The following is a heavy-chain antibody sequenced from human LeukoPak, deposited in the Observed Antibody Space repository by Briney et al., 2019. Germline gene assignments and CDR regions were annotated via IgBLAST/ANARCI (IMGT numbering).Heavy chain of an antibody. CDR1: GGSISSYY. CDR2: IYTSGST. CDR3: ASSSSSWFSTPYYYGMDV. Sequence: PSETLSLTCTVSGGSISSYYWSWIRQPAGKGLEWIGRIYTSGSTNYNPSLKSRVTMSVDTSKNQFSLKLSSVTAADTAVYYCASSSSSWFSTPYYYGMDVWGQGTTVTVSS. V-gene: IGHV4-4*07. D-gene: IGHD6-13*01. J-gene: IGHJ6*02.